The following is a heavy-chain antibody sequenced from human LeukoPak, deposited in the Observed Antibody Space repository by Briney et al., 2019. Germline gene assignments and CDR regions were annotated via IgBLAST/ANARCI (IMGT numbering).Heavy chain of an antibody. CDR2: IYTSGST. CDR3: ARGSHDSSGYYYEGANYYYYMDV. Sequence: PSETLSLTCTVSGGSISSYYWSWIRQPAGKGLEWIGRIYTSGSTNYNPSLKSRVTISVDTSKNQLSLKLSSVTAADTAVYYCARGSHDSSGYYYEGANYYYYMDVWGKGTTVTVSS. CDR1: GGSISSYY. J-gene: IGHJ6*03. V-gene: IGHV4-4*07. D-gene: IGHD3-22*01.